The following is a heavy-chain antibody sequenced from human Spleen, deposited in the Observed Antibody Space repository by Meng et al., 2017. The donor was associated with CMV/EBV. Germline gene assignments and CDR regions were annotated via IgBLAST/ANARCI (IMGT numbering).Heavy chain of an antibody. CDR1: GFTFSGYE. V-gene: IGHV3-23*03. D-gene: IGHD3-16*01. CDR2: IYSGGSST. J-gene: IGHJ6*02. CDR3: ARDPGDDYYYGMDV. Sequence: GSLKISFAASGFTFSGYEMNWVRQAPGKGLEWVSVIYSGGSSTYYADSVKGRFTISRDNSKNRLYLQMNSLRAEDTAVYYCARDPGDDYYYGMDVWGQGTTVTVSS.